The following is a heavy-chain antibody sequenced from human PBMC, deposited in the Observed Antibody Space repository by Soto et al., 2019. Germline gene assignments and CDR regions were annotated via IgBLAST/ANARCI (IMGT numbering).Heavy chain of an antibody. CDR2: MNPNSGNT. J-gene: IGHJ5*02. CDR3: AMYGQVGNWFDP. D-gene: IGHD2-8*01. CDR1: GYTFTSYD. V-gene: IGHV1-8*01. Sequence: QVQLVQSGAEVKKPGASVKVSCKASGYTFTSYDINWVRQATGQGLEWMGWMNPNSGNTGYAQKFQGRVSMTRNTSSSTAYEELSSLRSEDTAVYYCAMYGQVGNWFDPWGQGTLVTVSS.